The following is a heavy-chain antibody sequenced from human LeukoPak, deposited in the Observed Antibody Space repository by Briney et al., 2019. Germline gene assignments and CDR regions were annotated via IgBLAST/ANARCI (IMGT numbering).Heavy chain of an antibody. CDR2: IIPIFGTA. V-gene: IGHV1-69*01. CDR1: GGTFSSYA. J-gene: IGHJ4*02. D-gene: IGHD6-19*01. CDR3: ARDDSDYSSGWYD. Sequence: SVKVSCKASGGTFSSYAISWVRQAPGQGLEWMGGIIPIFGTANYAQKFQGRVTITADESTSTAYMELSSLRAEDTAVYYCARDDSDYSSGWYDWGQGTLVTVSS.